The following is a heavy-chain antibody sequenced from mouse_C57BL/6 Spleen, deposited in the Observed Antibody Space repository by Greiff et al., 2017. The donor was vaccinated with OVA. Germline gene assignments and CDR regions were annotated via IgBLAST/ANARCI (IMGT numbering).Heavy chain of an antibody. Sequence: QVQLQQPGTELVKPGASVKLSCKASGYTFTSYWMHWVKQRPGQGLEWIGNINPSNGGTNYNEKFKSKATLTVDKSSSTAYMQLSSLTSEDSAVYYCARSGIYYGYLYAMDYWGQGTSVTVSS. CDR3: ARSGIYYGYLYAMDY. CDR2: INPSNGGT. D-gene: IGHD2-2*01. J-gene: IGHJ4*01. V-gene: IGHV1-53*01. CDR1: GYTFTSYW.